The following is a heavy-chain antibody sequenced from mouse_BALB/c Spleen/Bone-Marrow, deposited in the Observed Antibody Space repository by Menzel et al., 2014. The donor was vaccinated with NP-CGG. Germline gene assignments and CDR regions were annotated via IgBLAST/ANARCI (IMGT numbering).Heavy chain of an antibody. J-gene: IGHJ4*01. Sequence: QVQLKESGAELARPGASVKMSCKASGYTFTSYTMHWVKQRPGQGLEWIGYINPSSGYTNYNQKFKDKAALTADKSSSTAYMQLSSLTSEDSAVYYRARRYDYAMDYWGQGTSVTVSS. D-gene: IGHD2-14*01. CDR2: INPSSGYT. CDR1: GYTFTSYT. CDR3: ARRYDYAMDY. V-gene: IGHV1-4*01.